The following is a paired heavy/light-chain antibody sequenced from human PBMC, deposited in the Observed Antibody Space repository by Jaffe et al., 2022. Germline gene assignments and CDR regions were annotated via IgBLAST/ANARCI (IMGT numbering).Heavy chain of an antibody. CDR1: GGSISSSSYY. CDR2: IYYSGST. Sequence: QLQLQESGPGLVKPSETLSLTCTVSGGSISSSSYYWGWIRQPPGKGLEWIGSIYYSGSTYYNPSLKSRVTISVDTSKNQFSLKLSSVTAADTAVYYCARHKKCSSTSCYFALGGTYYFDYWGQGTLVTVSS. V-gene: IGHV4-39*01. D-gene: IGHD2-2*01. CDR3: ARHKKCSSTSCYFALGGTYYFDY. J-gene: IGHJ4*02.
Light chain of an antibody. V-gene: IGKV3-11*01. CDR3: QQRSNWPPGGAT. J-gene: IGKJ3*01. CDR2: DAS. Sequence: EIVLTQSPATLSLSPGERATLSCRASQSVSSYLAWYQQKPGQAPRLLIYDASNRATGIPARFSGSGSGTDFTLTISSLEPEDFAVYYCQQRSNWPPGGATFGPGTKVDIK. CDR1: QSVSSY.